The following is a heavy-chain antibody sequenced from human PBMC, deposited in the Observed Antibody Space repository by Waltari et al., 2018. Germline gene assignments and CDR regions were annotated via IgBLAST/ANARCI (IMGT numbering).Heavy chain of an antibody. J-gene: IGHJ4*02. CDR2: IYYSGST. Sequence: QVQLQESGPGLVKPSETLSLTCTVSGGSISSHYWSWIRQPPGKGLEWIGYIYYSGSTNYNPSLKSRVTISVDTSKNQFSLKLSSVTAADTAVYYCARVNDFWSGYLDYWGQGTLVTVSS. V-gene: IGHV4-59*11. CDR3: ARVNDFWSGYLDY. D-gene: IGHD3-3*01. CDR1: GGSISSHY.